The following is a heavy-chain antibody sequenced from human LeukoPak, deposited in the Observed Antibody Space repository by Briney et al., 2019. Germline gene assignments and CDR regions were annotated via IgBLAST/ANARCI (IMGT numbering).Heavy chain of an antibody. CDR2: INPSGNT. CDR3: ARDARFGELLDY. D-gene: IGHD3-10*01. V-gene: IGHV4-34*01. J-gene: IGHJ4*02. Sequence: SETLSLTCAVYGGTFTGYYWTWIRQPPGKGLEWIGEINPSGNTKYNPSLRSRVNISVDTSKNQFSLKVTSVTAADTATYYCARDARFGELLDYWSQGTLVTVAS. CDR1: GGTFTGYY.